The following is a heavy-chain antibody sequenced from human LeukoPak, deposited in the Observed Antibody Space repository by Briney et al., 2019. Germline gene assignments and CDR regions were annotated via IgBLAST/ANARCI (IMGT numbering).Heavy chain of an antibody. CDR2: INPNSGGT. CDR3: ARGTTIFGVVHWFDP. Sequence: GASVKVSCKASGYTFTGYYMHWVRQAPGQGLEWMGRINPNSGGTNYAQKFQGRVTITRNTSISTAYMELSSLRSEDTAVYYCARGTTIFGVVHWFDPWGQGTLVTVSS. V-gene: IGHV1-2*06. CDR1: GYTFTGYY. J-gene: IGHJ5*02. D-gene: IGHD3-3*01.